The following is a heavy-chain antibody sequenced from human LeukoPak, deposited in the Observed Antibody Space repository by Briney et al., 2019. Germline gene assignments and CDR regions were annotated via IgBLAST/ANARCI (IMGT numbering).Heavy chain of an antibody. CDR3: ARGPNSNWSGLDF. V-gene: IGHV3-9*01. CDR2: ISWNSGSE. Sequence: GGSLRLSCAASEFSFDDYAMHWLRQAPGKGLQWVSGISWNSGSEGYADSVKGRFTISRDNAKNSLYLQMNSLRAEDTAVYYCARGPNSNWSGLDFWGQGTLLTVSS. CDR1: EFSFDDYA. J-gene: IGHJ4*02. D-gene: IGHD6-6*01.